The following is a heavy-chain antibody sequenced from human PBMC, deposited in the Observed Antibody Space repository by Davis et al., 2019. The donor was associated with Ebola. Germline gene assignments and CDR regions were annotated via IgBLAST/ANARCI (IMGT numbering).Heavy chain of an antibody. J-gene: IGHJ6*02. CDR2: IYTSGST. V-gene: IGHV4-61*09. CDR3: ARDAYGDYKDYYGMDV. CDR1: GGSISSGSYY. Sequence: PSETLSLTCTVSGGSISSGSYYWSWIRQPAGKGLEWIGHIYTSGSTNYNPSLKSRVTISVDTSKNQFSLKLSSVTAADTAVYYCARDAYGDYKDYYGMDVWGQGTTVTVSS. D-gene: IGHD4-17*01.